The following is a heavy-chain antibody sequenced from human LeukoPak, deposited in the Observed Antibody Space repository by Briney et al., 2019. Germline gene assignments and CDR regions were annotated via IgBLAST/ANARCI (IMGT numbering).Heavy chain of an antibody. D-gene: IGHD3-10*01. CDR1: GGSFSGYY. Sequence: TPSETLSLTCAVYGGSFSGYYWSWIRQPPGKGLEWIGEINHSGSTNYNPSLKSRVTISVDTSKNQFSLKLSSVTAADTAVYYCAGPKSYGSGTLDYWGQGTLVTVSS. CDR2: INHSGST. V-gene: IGHV4-34*01. CDR3: AGPKSYGSGTLDY. J-gene: IGHJ4*02.